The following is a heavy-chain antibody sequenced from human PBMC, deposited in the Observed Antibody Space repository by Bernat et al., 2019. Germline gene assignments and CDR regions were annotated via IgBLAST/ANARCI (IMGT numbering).Heavy chain of an antibody. V-gene: IGHV3-7*03. Sequence: EVQLVESGGGLVQPGGSLRLSCAASGFTFINYWMGWVRQAPGKGLEWVANIKNDGSQKNYVDSVEGRFTISRDNAKNSLYLQMNSLRVEDTDVYYCARDLADSGRFDPWGQGVLVTVSS. CDR3: ARDLADSGRFDP. CDR2: IKNDGSQK. J-gene: IGHJ5*02. CDR1: GFTFINYW. D-gene: IGHD3-3*02.